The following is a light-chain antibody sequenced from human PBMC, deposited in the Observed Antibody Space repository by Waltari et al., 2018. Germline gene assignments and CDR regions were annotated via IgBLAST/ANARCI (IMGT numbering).Light chain of an antibody. J-gene: IGLJ2*01. V-gene: IGLV2-14*03. CDR1: SSDIGGSNY. CDR3: NSYTSSSTLIL. Sequence: QSALTQPASVSGSPGQSITISCTGTSSDIGGSNYVSWYQQHPGKAPTLMIYDVSHRPSGVSNRFSGSKSGNTASLTISGLQAEDEADYYCNSYTSSSTLILFGGGTKLTVL. CDR2: DVS.